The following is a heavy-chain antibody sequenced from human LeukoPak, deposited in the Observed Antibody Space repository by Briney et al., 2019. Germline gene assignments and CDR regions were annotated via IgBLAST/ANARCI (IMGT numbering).Heavy chain of an antibody. CDR3: ARDLKAVAAIFDY. J-gene: IGHJ4*02. D-gene: IGHD6-19*01. CDR2: INPSGGST. Sequence: ASVKVSCKASGYTFTSYYMHWGRQAPGQGLEWMGIINPSGGSTSYAQKFQGTVTMTRDTSTSTVYMELSSLRSEDTAVYYCARDLKAVAAIFDYWGQGTLVTVSS. CDR1: GYTFTSYY. V-gene: IGHV1-46*01.